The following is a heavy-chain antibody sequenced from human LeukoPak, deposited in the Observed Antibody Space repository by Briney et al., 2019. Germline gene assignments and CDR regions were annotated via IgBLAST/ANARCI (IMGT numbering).Heavy chain of an antibody. D-gene: IGHD6-13*01. Sequence: GGSRRPSCAPSGSTFSSYAMSWARQAPGKGREWVSAISGSGGSTYYADSVKGRFTISRDNSKNTLYLQMNSLRAEDTAVYYCAKRPRSGYSSSWTYYFDYWGQGTLVTVSS. CDR1: GSTFSSYA. V-gene: IGHV3-23*01. J-gene: IGHJ4*02. CDR2: ISGSGGST. CDR3: AKRPRSGYSSSWTYYFDY.